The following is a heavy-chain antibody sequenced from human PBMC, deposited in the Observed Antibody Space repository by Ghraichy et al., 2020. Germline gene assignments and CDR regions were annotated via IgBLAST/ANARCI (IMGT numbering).Heavy chain of an antibody. CDR3: ARAMTTVAYNWLDP. CDR2: INPTAGST. Sequence: ASVKVSCKPSGYTFTNYYMHWVRQAPGQGLEWMGIINPTAGSTTYAQKFQGRVTMTRDTSTSTVYMELSSLRSDDTALYFCARAMTTVAYNWLDPWGQGTLVTVSS. V-gene: IGHV1-46*01. CDR1: GYTFTNYY. J-gene: IGHJ5*02. D-gene: IGHD4-23*01.